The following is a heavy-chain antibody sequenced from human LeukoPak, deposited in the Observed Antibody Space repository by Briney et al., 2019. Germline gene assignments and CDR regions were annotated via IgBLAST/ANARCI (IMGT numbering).Heavy chain of an antibody. CDR3: ATARDRNSVYSSFDY. CDR2: INPNSGGT. Sequence: ASMKVSCKASGYTFTGYFIHWVRQAPGQGLEWMGWINPNSGGTDYAQKFQGRVTMTRDTSITTAYMELTSLRSDDTAVYYCATARDRNSVYSSFDYWGQGTLVTVSS. D-gene: IGHD5/OR15-5a*01. V-gene: IGHV1-2*02. J-gene: IGHJ4*02. CDR1: GYTFTGYF.